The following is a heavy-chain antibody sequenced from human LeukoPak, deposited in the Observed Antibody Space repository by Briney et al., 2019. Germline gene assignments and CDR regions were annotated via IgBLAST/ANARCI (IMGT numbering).Heavy chain of an antibody. CDR1: GFTFSSYA. D-gene: IGHD3-16*01. CDR2: ISYDGSNK. Sequence: QPGRSLRLSCAASGFTFSSYAMHWVRQAPGKGLEWVALISYDGSNKYYADSVKGRFTISRDNSKNTLYLQMNSLRAEDTAVYYCARELWVSSFDYWGQGTLVTVSS. CDR3: ARELWVSSFDY. J-gene: IGHJ4*02. V-gene: IGHV3-30-3*01.